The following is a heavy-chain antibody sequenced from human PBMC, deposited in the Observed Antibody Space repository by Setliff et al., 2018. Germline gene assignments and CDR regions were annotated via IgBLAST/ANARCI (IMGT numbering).Heavy chain of an antibody. Sequence: TSETLSLTCAVSGGSFSGYYWSWIRQPPGKGLEWIGEINHSGSTNYNPSLKSRVTISVDTSKNQFSLKLSSVTAADTAVYYCARTPFWQNWFDPWGQGTLVTVSS. J-gene: IGHJ5*02. CDR2: INHSGST. CDR3: ARTPFWQNWFDP. V-gene: IGHV4-34*01. CDR1: GGSFSGYY.